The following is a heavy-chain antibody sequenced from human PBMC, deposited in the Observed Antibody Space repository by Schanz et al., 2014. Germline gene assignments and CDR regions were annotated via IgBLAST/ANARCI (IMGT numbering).Heavy chain of an antibody. CDR1: GFTFTNYA. CDR3: AKHVRSLTGNDY. J-gene: IGHJ4*02. V-gene: IGHV3-23*01. Sequence: EAQLLDSGGGLVQPGGSLRLTCAASGFTFTNYAMTWVRQAPGKGLGWVSGISSSGGSTYDADSVKGRFIISRDNSKNTLYLQVNSLRAEDTAVDYCAKHVRSLTGNDYWGQGTLVTVSA. CDR2: ISSSGGST. D-gene: IGHD3-9*01.